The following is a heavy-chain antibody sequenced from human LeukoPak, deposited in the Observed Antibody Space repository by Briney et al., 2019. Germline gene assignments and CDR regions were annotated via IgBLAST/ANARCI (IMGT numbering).Heavy chain of an antibody. CDR2: INPSGGST. J-gene: IGHJ4*02. D-gene: IGHD3-22*01. V-gene: IGHV1-46*01. CDR1: GYSFTSYY. CDR3: ARDGVFDSSGYYDFYY. Sequence: ASVKVSCKASGYSFTSYYIHWVRQAPGQGLEWMGMINPSGGSTTYAQKFQGRVTMTTDTSTRTVYMELSSLRSEDTAIYYCARDGVFDSSGYYDFYYWGQGPLVTVSS.